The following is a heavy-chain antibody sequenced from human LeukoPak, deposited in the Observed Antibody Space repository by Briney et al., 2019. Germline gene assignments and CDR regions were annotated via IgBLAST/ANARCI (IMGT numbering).Heavy chain of an antibody. D-gene: IGHD2-21*01. CDR3: VRESTVGARIVN. CDR1: GFTFSDYY. Sequence: GGSLRLSCAASGFTFSDYYMSWIRQAPGKGLEWVSYISSSGSTIYYADSVKGRFTISRDNAKNSLYLQMNSLRAEDTAVYYCVRESTVGARIVNWGQGTLVTVSS. J-gene: IGHJ4*02. CDR2: ISSSGSTI. V-gene: IGHV3-11*04.